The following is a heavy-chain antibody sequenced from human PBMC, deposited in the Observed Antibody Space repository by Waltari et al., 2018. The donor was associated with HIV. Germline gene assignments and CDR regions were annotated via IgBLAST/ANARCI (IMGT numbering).Heavy chain of an antibody. Sequence: EVQLEESGGGLVQPGGSLRLSCAASGFTVSTYWIHWVRQVPGKGLVWDSRINSDGTTTSYADSVKGRFTISKDNAKNTVYLQMSSLRVEDTALYYCARLPDCFITTCPKPYYFYGMDVWGLGTMVTVSS. J-gene: IGHJ6*02. CDR2: INSDGTTT. D-gene: IGHD2-2*01. V-gene: IGHV3-74*01. CDR1: GFTVSTYW. CDR3: ARLPDCFITTCPKPYYFYGMDV.